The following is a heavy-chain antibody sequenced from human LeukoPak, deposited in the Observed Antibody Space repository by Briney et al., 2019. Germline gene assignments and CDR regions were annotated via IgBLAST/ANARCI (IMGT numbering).Heavy chain of an antibody. V-gene: IGHV1-18*01. CDR1: GYTFTSYG. D-gene: IGHD6-19*01. Sequence: ASVKVSCKASGYTFTSYGISWVRQAPGQGLEWMGWISAYNSNTNYAQKLQGRVTMTTDTSTSTAYMELRSLRSDDTAVYYCARDDTAVAGTELDYWGQGTLVTVSS. CDR2: ISAYNSNT. J-gene: IGHJ4*02. CDR3: ARDDTAVAGTELDY.